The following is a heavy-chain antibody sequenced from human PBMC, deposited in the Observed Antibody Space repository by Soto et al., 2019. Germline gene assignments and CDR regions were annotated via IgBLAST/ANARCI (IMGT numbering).Heavy chain of an antibody. CDR2: IYWDDDK. CDR3: AHSRCGGDCLRSYSSHYYYGMDV. J-gene: IGHJ6*02. V-gene: IGHV2-5*02. CDR1: GFSLSTGGVG. D-gene: IGHD2-21*02. Sequence: QITLKESGPTLVKPTQTLTLTCTFSGFSLSTGGVGVGWIRQPPGKALEWLALIYWDDDKRYSPPLKSRLTLTEDTSKNQXXLXMXXMDPVDTATYYCAHSRCGGDCLRSYSSHYYYGMDVWGQGTTVTVSS.